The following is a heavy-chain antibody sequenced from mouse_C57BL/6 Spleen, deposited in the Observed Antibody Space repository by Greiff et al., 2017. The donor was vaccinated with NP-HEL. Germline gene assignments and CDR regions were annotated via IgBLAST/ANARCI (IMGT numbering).Heavy chain of an antibody. V-gene: IGHV1-26*01. CDR2: INPNNGGT. CDR1: GYTFTDYY. CDR3: ARKGLLREAMDY. D-gene: IGHD1-1*01. J-gene: IGHJ4*01. Sequence: VQLQQSGPELVKPGASVKISCKASGYTFTDYYMNWVKQSHGKSLEWIGDINPNNGGTSYNQKFKGKATLTVDKSSSTAYMELRSLTSEDSAVYYCARKGLLREAMDYWGQGTSVTVSS.